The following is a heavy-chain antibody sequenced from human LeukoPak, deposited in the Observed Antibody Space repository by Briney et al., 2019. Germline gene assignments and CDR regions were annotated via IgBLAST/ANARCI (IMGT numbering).Heavy chain of an antibody. CDR1: GGSISSGGYY. J-gene: IGHJ4*02. CDR2: IYYSGST. D-gene: IGHD6-13*01. Sequence: SQTLSLTCTVSGGSISSGGYYWSWIRQHPGKGMEWIGYIYYSGSTYYNPSLKSRVTISVDTSKNQFSLKLSSVTAADTAVYYCAREVAAAGTYDYWGQGTLVTVSS. CDR3: AREVAAAGTYDY. V-gene: IGHV4-31*03.